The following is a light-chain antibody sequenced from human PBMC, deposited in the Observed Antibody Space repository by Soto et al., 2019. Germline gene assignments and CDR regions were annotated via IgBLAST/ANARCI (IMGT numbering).Light chain of an antibody. V-gene: IGLV2-14*03. CDR3: SSYTTGTTLRV. CDR1: SSDVGGYNY. Sequence: QSVLTQPASVSGSPGQSINISCTGTSSDVGGYNYVSWYQQHPGKAPTVMIYEVSNRPSGVSSRFSGFKSGNTASLTISGLQAEDEADYYCSSYTTGTTLRVFGTGTKVTVL. CDR2: EVS. J-gene: IGLJ1*01.